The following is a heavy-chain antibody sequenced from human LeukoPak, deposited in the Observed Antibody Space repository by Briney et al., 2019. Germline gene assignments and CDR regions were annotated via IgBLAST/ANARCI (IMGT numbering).Heavy chain of an antibody. V-gene: IGHV5-10-1*01. CDR1: GYNFTNYW. Sequence: GESLKISCKGSGYNFTNYWITWVRQMPGKGLEWMGRIDPSDSYTNYSPPFQGHVTISTDKSISTAYVQWSSLRASDTAMYYCARQRGSFVFDYWGQGTLVTVSS. J-gene: IGHJ4*02. CDR3: ARQRGSFVFDY. D-gene: IGHD2-15*01. CDR2: IDPSDSYT.